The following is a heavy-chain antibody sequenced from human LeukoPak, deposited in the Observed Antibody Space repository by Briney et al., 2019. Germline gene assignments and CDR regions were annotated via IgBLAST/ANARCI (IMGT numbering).Heavy chain of an antibody. CDR3: ARGAGSYYYDRSGYSHLVF. J-gene: IGHJ4*02. CDR2: ISAYNGNT. CDR1: GYIFTTYG. D-gene: IGHD3-22*01. Sequence: GASVKVSCKASGYIFTTYGISWVRQAPGQGLEWMGRISAYNGNTNSAQKLQGRLTMTTDTSTTTAYMELRGLRSDDTAVYYCARGAGSYYYDRSGYSHLVFWGQGTLVTVSS. V-gene: IGHV1-18*01.